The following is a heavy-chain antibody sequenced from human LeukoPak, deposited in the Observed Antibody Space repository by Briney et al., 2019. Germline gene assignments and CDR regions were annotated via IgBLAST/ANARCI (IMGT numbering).Heavy chain of an antibody. CDR1: GFTFSSYW. D-gene: IGHD3-10*01. CDR2: INSDGSST. CDR3: ARDSRVRGPHFDY. Sequence: GGSLRLSCAASGFTFSSYWMHWVRQAPGKGLVWVSRINSDGSSTSYADSVKGRFTISRDNAKNTLYLQMNSPRAEDTAVYYCARDSRVRGPHFDYWGQGTLVTVSS. J-gene: IGHJ4*02. V-gene: IGHV3-74*01.